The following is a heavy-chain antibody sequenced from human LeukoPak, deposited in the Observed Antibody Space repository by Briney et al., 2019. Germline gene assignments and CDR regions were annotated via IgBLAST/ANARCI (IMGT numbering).Heavy chain of an antibody. CDR3: ARVGFCSGGGCYVGTFDY. CDR1: GYTFTGYY. CDR2: INPNSGGT. V-gene: IGHV1-2*02. D-gene: IGHD2-15*01. J-gene: IGHJ4*02. Sequence: ASVKVSCKASGYTFTGYYMHWVRQAPGQGLEWMGWINPNSGGTNYAQKFQGRVTMTRDTSISTAYMELSRLRSDDTAVYYCARVGFCSGGGCYVGTFDYWGQGTLVTVSS.